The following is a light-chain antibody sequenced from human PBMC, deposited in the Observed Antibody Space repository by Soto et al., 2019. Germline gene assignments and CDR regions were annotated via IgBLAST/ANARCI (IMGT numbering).Light chain of an antibody. J-gene: IGLJ2*01. CDR1: KLGDKY. Sequence: SYELTQPPSVSVSPGQTASITCSGDKLGDKYVYWYHQKPGQSPVVVIYQDNKRPSEIPERFSGSNSGNTATLTISGTQAMDEADYYCQAWDYITAVFGGGTKVTVL. CDR3: QAWDYITAV. V-gene: IGLV3-1*01. CDR2: QDN.